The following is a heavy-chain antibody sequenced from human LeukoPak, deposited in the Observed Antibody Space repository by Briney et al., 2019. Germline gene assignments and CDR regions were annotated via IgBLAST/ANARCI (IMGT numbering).Heavy chain of an antibody. CDR2: TDYSGTT. CDR1: GGSISSSSYF. D-gene: IGHD2-15*01. J-gene: IGHJ3*02. CDR3: ARHSGGSYVFAFDI. V-gene: IGHV4-39*01. Sequence: PSETLSLTCTVSGGSISSSSYFWGWIRQPPGKGLEWIGTTDYSGTTYYNPSLKSRVTISVDTSKNQFSLTLSSVTAPDTAVYYCARHSGGSYVFAFDIWGQGTMFTVSS.